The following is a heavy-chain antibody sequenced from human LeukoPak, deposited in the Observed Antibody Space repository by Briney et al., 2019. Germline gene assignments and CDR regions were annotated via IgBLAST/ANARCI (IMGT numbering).Heavy chain of an antibody. CDR1: GYTLTELS. V-gene: IGHV1-24*01. CDR2: FDTEDGET. J-gene: IGHJ5*02. CDR3: ATGLSQGWFDP. Sequence: ASVKVSCKVSGYTLTELSMHWVRQAPGKRLEWMGGFDTEDGETIYAQKFQGRVTMTEDTSTDTAYMEMSSLRSEDTGVYYCATGLSQGWFDPWGQGTLVTVSS. D-gene: IGHD6-19*01.